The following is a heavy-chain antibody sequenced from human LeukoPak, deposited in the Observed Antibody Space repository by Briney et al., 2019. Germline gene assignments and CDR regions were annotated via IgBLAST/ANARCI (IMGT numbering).Heavy chain of an antibody. Sequence: MTSETLSLTCTVSGGSISSGDYYWSWIRQPPGKGLEWIGYIYYSGSTYYNPSLKSRVTISVDTSKNQFSLKLSSVTAADTAVYYCAREGSSGSLDYWGQGTLVTVSS. CDR2: IYYSGST. CDR3: AREGSSGSLDY. CDR1: GGSISSGDYY. V-gene: IGHV4-30-4*01. J-gene: IGHJ4*02. D-gene: IGHD2-15*01.